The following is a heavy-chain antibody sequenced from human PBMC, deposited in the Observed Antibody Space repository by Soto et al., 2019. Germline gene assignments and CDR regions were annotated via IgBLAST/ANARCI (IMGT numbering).Heavy chain of an antibody. D-gene: IGHD6-19*01. CDR2: INPNSGGT. CDR1: GYTFTGYY. V-gene: IGHV1-2*02. CDR3: ARVLTWLHRCFDY. Sequence: GASVKVSFKASGYTFTGYYIHGLRQAAGQGLEWMGWINPNSGGTNYAQKFQGRVTMTRDTSISTAYMELSRLRSDDTAVYYCARVLTWLHRCFDYWGQGTLVTVS. J-gene: IGHJ4*02.